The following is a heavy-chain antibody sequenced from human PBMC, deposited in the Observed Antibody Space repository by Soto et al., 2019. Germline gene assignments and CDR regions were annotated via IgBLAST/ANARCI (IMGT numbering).Heavy chain of an antibody. D-gene: IGHD5-18*01. Sequence: PGGSLRLSCAASGFTFDDYTMHWVRQAPGKGLEWVSLISWDGGSTYYADSVKGRFTISRDNSKNSLYLQMNSLRTEDTALYYCAKDGPFEAMNYFDYWGQGTLVTVSS. CDR1: GFTFDDYT. CDR2: ISWDGGST. V-gene: IGHV3-43*01. CDR3: AKDGPFEAMNYFDY. J-gene: IGHJ4*02.